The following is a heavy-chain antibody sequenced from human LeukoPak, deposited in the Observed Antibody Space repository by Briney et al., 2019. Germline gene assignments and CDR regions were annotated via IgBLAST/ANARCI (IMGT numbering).Heavy chain of an antibody. CDR3: ARDASIGIAVAGTPDY. CDR1: GGTFRSYA. D-gene: IGHD6-19*01. Sequence: SVKVSCKASGGTFRSYAISWVRQAPGQGLEWMGRIIPILGIANYAQKFQGRVTITADKSTSTAYMELSSLRSEDTAVYYCARDASIGIAVAGTPDYWGQGTLVTVSS. V-gene: IGHV1-69*04. CDR2: IIPILGIA. J-gene: IGHJ4*02.